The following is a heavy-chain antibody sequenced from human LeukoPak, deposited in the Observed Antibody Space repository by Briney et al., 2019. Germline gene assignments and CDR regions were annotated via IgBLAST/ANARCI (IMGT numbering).Heavy chain of an antibody. CDR2: INPNGGHT. D-gene: IGHD2-2*01. J-gene: IGHJ4*02. Sequence: ASVKVSCKTGGFTFIGNYLHWVRQAPGQGLEWMGMINPNGGHTDYAQNFQDRVTMTRDTSTSTVYMELSSLRSEDTAVFYCARSKDNRGYDVRHLDYWGQGTLVTVSS. CDR3: ARSKDNRGYDVRHLDY. CDR1: GFTFIGNY. V-gene: IGHV1-46*01.